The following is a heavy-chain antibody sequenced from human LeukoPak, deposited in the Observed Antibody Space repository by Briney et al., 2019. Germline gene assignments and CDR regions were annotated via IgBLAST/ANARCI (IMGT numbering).Heavy chain of an antibody. D-gene: IGHD5-12*01. Sequence: SETLSLTCTVSGGSISSYYWSWIRQPPGKGLEWIGYIYYSGSTNYNPSLKSRVTISVDTSKNQFSLKLSSVTAADTAVYYCARVSGGYDIDASAFDIWGQGTIVTVSS. V-gene: IGHV4-59*01. CDR3: ARVSGGYDIDASAFDI. J-gene: IGHJ3*02. CDR1: GGSISSYY. CDR2: IYYSGST.